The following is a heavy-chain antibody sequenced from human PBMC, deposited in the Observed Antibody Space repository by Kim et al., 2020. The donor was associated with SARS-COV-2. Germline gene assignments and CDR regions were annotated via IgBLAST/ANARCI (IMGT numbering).Heavy chain of an antibody. CDR3: AKDMGVTTGVPYSEYV. Sequence: GGSLRLSCAASGFTFSSYAMHWVRQAPGKGLEWVAVITSGGSGAFYADSVKGRFTFSRDNSKNTLYLQMSSLRVEETAVYYCAKDMGVTTGVPYSEYV. CDR1: GFTFSSYA. D-gene: IGHD4-4*01. V-gene: IGHV3-30*04. CDR2: ITSGGSGA. J-gene: IGHJ6*01.